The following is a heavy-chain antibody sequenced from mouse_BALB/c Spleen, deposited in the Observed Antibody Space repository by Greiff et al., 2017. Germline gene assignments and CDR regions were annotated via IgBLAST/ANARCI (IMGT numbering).Heavy chain of an antibody. CDR3: AREPLYYYGSSPYWYFDV. CDR1: GFTFSSYT. V-gene: IGHV5-12-2*01. J-gene: IGHJ1*01. D-gene: IGHD1-1*01. Sequence: EVQLVESGGGLVQPGGSLKLSCAASGFTFSSYTMSWVRQTPEKRLEWVAYISNGGGSTYYPDTVKGRFTISRDNAKNTLYLQMSSLKSEDTAMYYCAREPLYYYGSSPYWYFDVWGAGTTVTVSS. CDR2: ISNGGGST.